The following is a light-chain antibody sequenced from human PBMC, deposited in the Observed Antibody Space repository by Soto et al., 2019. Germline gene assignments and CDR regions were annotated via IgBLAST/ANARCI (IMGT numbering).Light chain of an antibody. CDR1: QSVLYSSNDKNY. J-gene: IGKJ1*01. V-gene: IGKV4-1*01. CDR2: WAF. CDR3: QQYFTTPWA. Sequence: DIVMTQSPDSLAVSLGERATINCKSSQSVLYSSNDKNYLAWYQQKPRQPPKLLISWAFTRESGVPDRFSGSGSETDFTLTISNLQSEDVAVYYCQQYFTTPWAFGQGTKVEI.